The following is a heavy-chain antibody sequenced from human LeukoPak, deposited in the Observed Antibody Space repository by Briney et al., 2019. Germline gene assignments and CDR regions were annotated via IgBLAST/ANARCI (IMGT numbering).Heavy chain of an antibody. D-gene: IGHD2-2*01. Sequence: ASVKVSCKASGYSFTNYYIHWVRQAPGQGLEWMGRINPSGGGTSYAQKFQGRVTMTRDTSISTAYMELSRLRSDDTAVYYCAREKVRQSGMDVWGQGTTVTVSS. V-gene: IGHV1-2*02. CDR2: INPSGGGT. CDR1: GYSFTNYY. CDR3: AREKVRQSGMDV. J-gene: IGHJ6*02.